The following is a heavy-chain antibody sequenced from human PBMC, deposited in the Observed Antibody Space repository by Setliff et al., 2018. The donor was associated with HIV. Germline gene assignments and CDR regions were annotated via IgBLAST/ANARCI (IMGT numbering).Heavy chain of an antibody. CDR1: GGSISGSSYY. V-gene: IGHV4-39*01. CDR2: IYHSGSA. Sequence: PSETLSLTCNVPGGSISGSSYYWGWIRQPPGKGLEWIGSIYHSGSASHNPSLKSRITISVDTSKNQFSLKLRSVTAADTAVYYCASSRSLFGEEYFHHWGQGTLVTVSS. D-gene: IGHD3-10*02. J-gene: IGHJ1*01. CDR3: ASSRSLFGEEYFHH.